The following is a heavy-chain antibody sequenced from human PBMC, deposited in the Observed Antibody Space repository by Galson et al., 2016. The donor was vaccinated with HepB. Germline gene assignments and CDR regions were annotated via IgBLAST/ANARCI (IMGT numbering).Heavy chain of an antibody. J-gene: IGHJ4*02. D-gene: IGHD2-15*01. CDR2: ISRSGDTI. CDR1: GFTFSIYE. Sequence: SLRLSCAASGFTFSIYEMDWVRQAPGKGLEWVSYISRSGDTIYYADSVKGRFTISRDNARNSLYLQMNSLRVEDTAIYYCARGDIVAVPAAFFDYWGQGALATVSS. V-gene: IGHV3-48*03. CDR3: ARGDIVAVPAAFFDY.